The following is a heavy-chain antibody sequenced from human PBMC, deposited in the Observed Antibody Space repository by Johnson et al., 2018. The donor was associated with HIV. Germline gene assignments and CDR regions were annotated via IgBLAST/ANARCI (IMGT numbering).Heavy chain of an antibody. D-gene: IGHD5-12*01. CDR3: ARDSGGGYDLVGYAFDI. J-gene: IGHJ3*02. CDR1: AVSGFSVSSNY. V-gene: IGHV3-30*03. Sequence: QVQLVESGGGLVQPGGSLRLSCAASAVSGFSVSSNYINWVRQAPGKGLEWVAVLSHDGSNRHYADSVKGRFTISRDNSKDTLYLQINSLTPEDTAVYFCARDSGGGYDLVGYAFDIWGQGTMVTVSS. CDR2: LSHDGSNR.